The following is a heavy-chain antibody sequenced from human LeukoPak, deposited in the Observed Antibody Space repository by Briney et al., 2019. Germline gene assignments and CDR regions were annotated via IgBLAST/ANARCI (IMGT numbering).Heavy chain of an antibody. CDR2: IIPILGIA. D-gene: IGHD4-17*01. CDR1: GGTFSSYA. Sequence: SVNVSCKASGGTFSSYAISWVRQAPGQGLEWMGRIIPILGIANYAQKFQGRVTITADKSTSTAYMELSSLRSEDTAVYYCARDGTVTTLNFDYWGQGTLVTVSS. CDR3: ARDGTVTTLNFDY. V-gene: IGHV1-69*04. J-gene: IGHJ4*02.